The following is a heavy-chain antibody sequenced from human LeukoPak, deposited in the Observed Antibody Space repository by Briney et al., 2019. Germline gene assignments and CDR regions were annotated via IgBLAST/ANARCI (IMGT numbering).Heavy chain of an antibody. CDR3: ARQRSSEFDY. J-gene: IGHJ4*02. Sequence: PSETLSLTCTVYGGSISSSYYYWGWIRQPPGKGLEWIGSIFYSGSTYYNPSLKSRVTISVDTSKNQFSLKLSSVTAADTAMYYCARQRSSEFDYWGQGTLVTVSS. V-gene: IGHV4-39*01. CDR1: GGSISSSYYY. D-gene: IGHD6-25*01. CDR2: IFYSGST.